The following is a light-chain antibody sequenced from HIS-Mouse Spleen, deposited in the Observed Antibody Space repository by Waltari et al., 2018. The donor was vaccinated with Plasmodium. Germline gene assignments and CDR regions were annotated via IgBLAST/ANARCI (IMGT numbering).Light chain of an antibody. CDR2: EDS. Sequence: SYELTQPPSVSVSPGQTARITCSGDALPKKYAYWYKQKSGPAPVLAIYEDSKRPSGIPERFSGSSSGTMATLTISGAQVEDEADYYCYSTDSSGNHRVFGGGTKLTVL. V-gene: IGLV3-10*01. J-gene: IGLJ3*02. CDR1: ALPKKY. CDR3: YSTDSSGNHRV.